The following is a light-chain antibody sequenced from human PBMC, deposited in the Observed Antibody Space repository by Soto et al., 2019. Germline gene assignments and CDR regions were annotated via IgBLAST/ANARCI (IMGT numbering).Light chain of an antibody. V-gene: IGKV3-15*01. CDR3: RQYNNWPPLT. Sequence: EIVMTQSPATLSVSPGERATLSCRASQSVGSNLAWYQQKPGQAPRLLMYGASTRATGIPARFSGSGSGTEFTLTISSLQSEDFAVYYCRQYNNWPPLTFGGGTKVEIK. CDR1: QSVGSN. CDR2: GAS. J-gene: IGKJ4*01.